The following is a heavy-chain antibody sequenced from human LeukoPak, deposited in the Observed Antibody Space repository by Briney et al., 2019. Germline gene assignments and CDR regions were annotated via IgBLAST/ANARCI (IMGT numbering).Heavy chain of an antibody. CDR2: IYYSGST. D-gene: IGHD3-9*01. V-gene: IGHV4-59*01. Sequence: SETLSLTCTVPGGSISSYYWSWIRQPPGKGLEWIGYIYYSGSTNYNPSLKSRVTISVDTSKNEFSLKLSSVTAADTAVYYCASFDPRWSAFDIWGQGTMVTVSS. CDR3: ASFDPRWSAFDI. CDR1: GGSISSYY. J-gene: IGHJ3*02.